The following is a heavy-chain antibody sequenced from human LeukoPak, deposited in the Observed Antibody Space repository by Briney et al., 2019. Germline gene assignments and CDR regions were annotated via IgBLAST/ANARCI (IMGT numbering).Heavy chain of an antibody. CDR1: GYTFTSYG. CDR2: ISAYNGNT. J-gene: IGHJ4*02. D-gene: IGHD3-16*02. Sequence: GASVKVSCKASGYTFTSYGISWVRQAPGQGLEWMGWISAYNGNTNYAQKLQGRVTMTTDTSTSTAYMELRSLRSDDTAVYYCARGVRLRLGELSLIVYWGQGTLVTVSS. CDR3: ARGVRLRLGELSLIVY. V-gene: IGHV1-18*01.